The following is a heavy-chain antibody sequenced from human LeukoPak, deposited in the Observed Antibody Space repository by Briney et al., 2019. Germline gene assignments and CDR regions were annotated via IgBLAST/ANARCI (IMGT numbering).Heavy chain of an antibody. V-gene: IGHV3-53*01. D-gene: IGHD2-15*01. Sequence: PGGSLRLSCAASGFTVSSNDMSWVRQAPGKGLEWVSVIYSGGSTYYTDSVKGRFTISRGNYKNTLYLQMNSLRAEDTSVYYCARGAATIDYWGQGTLVTVSS. J-gene: IGHJ4*02. CDR2: IYSGGST. CDR1: GFTVSSND. CDR3: ARGAATIDY.